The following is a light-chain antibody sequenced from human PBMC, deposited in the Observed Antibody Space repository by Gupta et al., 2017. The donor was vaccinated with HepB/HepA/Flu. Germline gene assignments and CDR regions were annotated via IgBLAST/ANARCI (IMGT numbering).Light chain of an antibody. CDR3: QYYNSYWT. Sequence: DIQMTQSPSTLSASVGDRVTIICRASQSISSWLDWYQQKPGKAPKLLIYKASRLESGGPSRLSGCGSVREFTLTSSLRQADDFATYYRQYYNSYWTFGQGTKVEIK. V-gene: IGKV1-5*03. J-gene: IGKJ1*01. CDR2: KAS. CDR1: QSISSW.